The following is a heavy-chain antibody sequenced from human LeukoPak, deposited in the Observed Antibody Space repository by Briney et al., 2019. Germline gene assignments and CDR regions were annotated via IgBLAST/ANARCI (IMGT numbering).Heavy chain of an antibody. CDR3: ASPTGSYGSRIDY. V-gene: IGHV3-74*01. D-gene: IGHD1-26*01. J-gene: IGHJ4*02. CDR1: GFTFSSYW. CDR2: INSDGSST. Sequence: GSLRLSCAASGFTFSSYWMHWVRQAPGKGLVWVSRINSDGSSTAYADSVKGRFTISRDNAKNTPYLQMNSLTDEDTAVYYCASPTGSYGSRIDYWGQGTLVTVSS.